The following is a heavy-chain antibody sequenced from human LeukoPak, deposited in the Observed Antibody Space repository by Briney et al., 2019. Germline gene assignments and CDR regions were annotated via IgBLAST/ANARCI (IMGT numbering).Heavy chain of an antibody. V-gene: IGHV3-23*01. CDR1: GFTFSSSA. Sequence: GGSLRLSCGASGFTFSSSAMSWVRQAPGKGLEWVSSISGSGVSTYYADSVKGRFTIFRDNSKNTLYLQMNSLRAEDTAVYYCAKFKRPQGGYFDYWGQGTLVTVSS. J-gene: IGHJ4*02. CDR2: ISGSGVST. D-gene: IGHD6-25*01. CDR3: AKFKRPQGGYFDY.